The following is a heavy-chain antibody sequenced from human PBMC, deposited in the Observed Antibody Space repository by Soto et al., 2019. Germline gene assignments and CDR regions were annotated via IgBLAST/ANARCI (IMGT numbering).Heavy chain of an antibody. CDR2: ISSSGSTI. V-gene: IGHV3-11*01. CDR3: ATPSKDIVVVPAAPPYYMDV. D-gene: IGHD2-2*01. Sequence: GGSLRLSCAASGFTFSDYYMSWIRQAPGKGLEWVSYISSSGSTIYYADSVKGRFTISRDNAKNSLYLQMNSLRAEDTAVYYCATPSKDIVVVPAAPPYYMDVWGKGTTVTVSS. J-gene: IGHJ6*03. CDR1: GFTFSDYY.